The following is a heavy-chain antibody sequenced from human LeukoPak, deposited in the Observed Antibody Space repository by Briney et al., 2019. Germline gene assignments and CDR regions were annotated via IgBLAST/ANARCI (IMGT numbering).Heavy chain of an antibody. CDR3: AREGCSSTTCLTNRFDP. D-gene: IGHD2/OR15-2a*01. CDR1: GYTFTSYG. J-gene: IGHJ5*02. CDR2: ISAYNGNT. Sequence: ASVKVSCKASGYTFTSYGISWVRQAPGQGLEWMGWISAYNGNTNYAQKLQGRFTMTRDTSISTIYMELNRLRSDDTAVYYCAREGCSSTTCLTNRFDPWGQGTLVTVSS. V-gene: IGHV1-18*01.